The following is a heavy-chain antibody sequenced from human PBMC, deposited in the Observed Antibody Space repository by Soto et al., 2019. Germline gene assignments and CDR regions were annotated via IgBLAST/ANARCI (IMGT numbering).Heavy chain of an antibody. CDR1: GYTLTELS. J-gene: IGHJ6*02. CDR3: ATGVVVPAAIGYYYYGMDV. CDR2: FDPEDGET. Sequence: ASVKVSCKVSGYTLTELSTHWVRQAPGKGLEWMGGFDPEDGETIYAQKFQGRVTMTEDTSTDTAYMELSSLRSEDTAVYYCATGVVVPAAIGYYYYGMDVWGQGTTVTVSS. D-gene: IGHD2-2*01. V-gene: IGHV1-24*01.